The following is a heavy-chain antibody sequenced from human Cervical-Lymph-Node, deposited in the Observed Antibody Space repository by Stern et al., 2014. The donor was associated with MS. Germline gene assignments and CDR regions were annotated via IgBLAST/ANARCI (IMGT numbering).Heavy chain of an antibody. CDR2: VHYTGSA. V-gene: IGHV4-59*08. Sequence: QLQLQESGPGLVKPSETLSLTCVVSGAPINTYHWSWIRQSPGKGLEWIANVHYTGSASYNPALQSRVPTVVDTSTHQFFLSLSSVPAADTAVYFCASCDGYSFASWGQGTLVTVSS. CDR1: GAPINTYH. J-gene: IGHJ4*02. D-gene: IGHD4-17*01. CDR3: ASCDGYSFAS.